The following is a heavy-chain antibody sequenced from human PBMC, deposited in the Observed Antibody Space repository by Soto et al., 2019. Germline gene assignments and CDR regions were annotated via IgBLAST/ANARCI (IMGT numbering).Heavy chain of an antibody. CDR1: GGSISSYY. CDR3: ARAYSSSSDWFDP. V-gene: IGHV4-59*01. CDR2: IYYSGST. D-gene: IGHD6-6*01. Sequence: QVQLQESGPGLVKPSETLSLTCTVSGGSISSYYWSWIRQPPGKGLEWIGYIYYSGSTNYNPSLKSRVTISVDTSKNQCSLKLSSVTAADTAVYYCARAYSSSSDWFDPWGQGTLVTVSS. J-gene: IGHJ5*02.